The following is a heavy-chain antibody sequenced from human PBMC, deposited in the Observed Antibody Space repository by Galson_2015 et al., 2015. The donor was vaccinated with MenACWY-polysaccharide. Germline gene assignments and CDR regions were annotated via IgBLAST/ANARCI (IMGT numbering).Heavy chain of an antibody. J-gene: IGHJ5*02. Sequence: TLSLTCTVSGDSIASGGYFWSWIRQPPGKGLEWIASISYDGGTYYNPSLKSRVTISVDTPNNQFSLKLNSVTAADTAVYYCARGGRAVSNRSWFDPWGQGTLVTVSS. D-gene: IGHD3-16*01. V-gene: IGHV4-31*03. CDR1: GDSIASGGYF. CDR3: ARGGRAVSNRSWFDP. CDR2: ISYDGGT.